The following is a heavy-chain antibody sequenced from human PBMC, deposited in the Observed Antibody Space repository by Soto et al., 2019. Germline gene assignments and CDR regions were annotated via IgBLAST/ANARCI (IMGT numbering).Heavy chain of an antibody. CDR2: ISNSGSNI. D-gene: IGHD1-26*01. Sequence: QVQLVESGGGLVKPGGSLRLSCAASGFTFSDFYMSWIRQAPEKGLECISYISNSGSNIYYADSVKGRFTISRDNAKDSLHLQMNSLRVEDTAVYYCARVYWGSLYWGQGTLVTVSS. CDR3: ARVYWGSLY. CDR1: GFTFSDFY. V-gene: IGHV3-11*01. J-gene: IGHJ4*02.